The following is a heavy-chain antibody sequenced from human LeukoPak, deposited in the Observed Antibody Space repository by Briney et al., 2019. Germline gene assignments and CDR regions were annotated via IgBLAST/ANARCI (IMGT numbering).Heavy chain of an antibody. Sequence: ASVKVSCKASGYTFTSYWMHWVRQAPGQGLEWMGIINPSGGSTSYAQKFQGRVTMTRDTSTSTVYMELSSLRSEDTAVYYCARDLAGVTTFDYWGQGTLVTVSS. CDR1: GYTFTSYW. D-gene: IGHD5-18*01. V-gene: IGHV1-46*01. J-gene: IGHJ4*02. CDR3: ARDLAGVTTFDY. CDR2: INPSGGST.